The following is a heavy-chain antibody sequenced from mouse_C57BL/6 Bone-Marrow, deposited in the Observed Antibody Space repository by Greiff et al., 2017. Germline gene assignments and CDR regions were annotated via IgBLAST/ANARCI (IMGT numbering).Heavy chain of an antibody. Sequence: QVQLQQSGPGLVAPSQSLSITCTVSGFSLTSYAISWVRQPPGKGLEWLGVIWTGGGTNYNSALKSRLSISKDNTKSQVFLKMNSLQTDDTARYYCATGDWDFFAYWDQGTVVTVSA. CDR1: GFSLTSYA. CDR2: IWTGGGT. J-gene: IGHJ3*01. D-gene: IGHD2-13*01. V-gene: IGHV2-9-1*01. CDR3: ATGDWDFFAY.